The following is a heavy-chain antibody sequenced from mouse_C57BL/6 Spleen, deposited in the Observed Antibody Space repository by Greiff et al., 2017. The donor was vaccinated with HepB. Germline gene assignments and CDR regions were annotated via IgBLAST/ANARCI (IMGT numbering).Heavy chain of an antibody. CDR1: GFTFSDYY. Sequence: EVKLVESEGGLVQPGSSMKLSCTASGFTFSDYYMAWVRQVPEKGLEWVANINYDGSSTYYLDSLKSRFIISRDNAKNILYLQMSSLKSEDTATYYCARDLYYYGSSYGGFAYWGQGTLVTVSA. CDR2: INYDGSST. V-gene: IGHV5-16*01. J-gene: IGHJ3*01. CDR3: ARDLYYYGSSYGGFAY. D-gene: IGHD1-1*01.